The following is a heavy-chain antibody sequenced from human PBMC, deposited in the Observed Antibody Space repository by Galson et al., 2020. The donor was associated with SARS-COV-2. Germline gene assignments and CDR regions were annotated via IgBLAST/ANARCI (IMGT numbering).Heavy chain of an antibody. Sequence: SETLSLTCAVYGGSFSGYYWDWIRQPPGKGLEWIGEINHGGSTNYNPSLKGRVTISVDTSKNQISLKLSSVTAADTAVYYCARGLYYGLGTFYSYGMDVWGQGTSVTVSS. CDR2: INHGGST. V-gene: IGHV4-34*01. D-gene: IGHD3-10*01. CDR1: GGSFSGYY. J-gene: IGHJ6*02. CDR3: ARGLYYGLGTFYSYGMDV.